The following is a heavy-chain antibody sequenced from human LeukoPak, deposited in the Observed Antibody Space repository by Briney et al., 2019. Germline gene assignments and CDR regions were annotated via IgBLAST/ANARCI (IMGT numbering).Heavy chain of an antibody. Sequence: SETLSLTCTVTGGSISSGSYYWSWIRQPAGKGLEWIGRIYTSGSTNYNPSLKSRVTISVDRSKNQFSLKLSSVTAADTAVYYCARDLSLDVWGKGTTVTVSS. CDR3: ARDLSLDV. J-gene: IGHJ6*04. CDR1: GGSISSGSYY. CDR2: IYTSGST. V-gene: IGHV4-61*02.